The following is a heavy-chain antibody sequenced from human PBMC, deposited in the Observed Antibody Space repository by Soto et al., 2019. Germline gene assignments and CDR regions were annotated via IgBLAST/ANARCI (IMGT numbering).Heavy chain of an antibody. J-gene: IGHJ6*02. D-gene: IGHD3-9*01. V-gene: IGHV3-33*01. CDR2: IWYDGSNK. CDR1: GFTFSSYG. Sequence: QVQLVESGGGVVQPGRSLRLSCGASGFTFSSYGMHWVRQAPGKGLEWVAVIWYDGSNKYYADSVKGRFTISRDNSKNTLYLQMNSLRAEDTAVYYCARQPLRYFDWLSETAYYYYGMDVWGQGTTVTVSS. CDR3: ARQPLRYFDWLSETAYYYYGMDV.